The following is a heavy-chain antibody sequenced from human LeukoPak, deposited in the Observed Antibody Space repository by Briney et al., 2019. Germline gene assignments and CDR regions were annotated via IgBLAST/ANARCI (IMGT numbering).Heavy chain of an antibody. Sequence: SETLSLTCTVSGGSISSYYWSWIRQPPGKGLEWIGYIYYSGSTNYNPSLKSRVTISVDTSKNQFSLKLSSVTAADTAVYYCARESPDYYDSRGDAFDIWGQGTMVTVSS. V-gene: IGHV4-59*01. J-gene: IGHJ3*02. CDR3: ARESPDYYDSRGDAFDI. D-gene: IGHD3-22*01. CDR2: IYYSGST. CDR1: GGSISSYY.